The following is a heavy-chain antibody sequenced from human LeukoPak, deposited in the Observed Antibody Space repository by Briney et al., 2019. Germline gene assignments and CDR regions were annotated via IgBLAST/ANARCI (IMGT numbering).Heavy chain of an antibody. J-gene: IGHJ6*02. CDR3: AEDIVVVPAAIPSTDYYYYGMDV. CDR1: GYTFTSYA. Sequence: SVKVSCKASGYTFTSYAISWVRQAPGQGLEWMGGIIPIFGTANYAQKFQGRVTITADESTSTAYMELSSLRSEDTAVYYCAEDIVVVPAAIPSTDYYYYGMDVWGQGTTVTVSS. CDR2: IIPIFGTA. V-gene: IGHV1-69*13. D-gene: IGHD2-2*01.